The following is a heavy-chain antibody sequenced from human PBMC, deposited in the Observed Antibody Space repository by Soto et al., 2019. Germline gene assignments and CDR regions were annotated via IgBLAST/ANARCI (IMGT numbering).Heavy chain of an antibody. Sequence: SETLSLTXSVSGAALNRGNYYWSWIRQVPGKGLEWIGHIYVTGAVDYNPSLRDRITISQDTSERQFSLNLRLVTAADTAVYYCARLRIATNNYKWFDPWGQGTLVTVSS. J-gene: IGHJ5*02. D-gene: IGHD2-21*01. CDR2: IYVTGAV. CDR1: GAALNRGNYY. CDR3: ARLRIATNNYKWFDP. V-gene: IGHV4-31*02.